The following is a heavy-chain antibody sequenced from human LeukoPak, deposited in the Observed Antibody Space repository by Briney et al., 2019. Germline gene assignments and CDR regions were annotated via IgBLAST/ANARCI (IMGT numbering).Heavy chain of an antibody. D-gene: IGHD6-19*01. CDR1: GGTFSSYA. V-gene: IGHV1-69*13. CDR2: IISIFGTA. J-gene: IGHJ4*02. Sequence: VASVKVSCKASGGTFSSYAISWVRQAPGQGLEWMGGIISIFGTANYAQKFQGRVTITADESTSIVYMELSSLRSEDTAVYYCADDSSGSYDYWGQGTLVTVSS. CDR3: ADDSSGSYDY.